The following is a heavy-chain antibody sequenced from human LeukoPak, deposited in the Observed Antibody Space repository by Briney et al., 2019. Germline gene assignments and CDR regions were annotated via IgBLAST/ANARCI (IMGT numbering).Heavy chain of an antibody. J-gene: IGHJ4*02. Sequence: GESLQISCKGSGYSFTSYWIGWVRQMPGKGLEWMGIIYPGDSDTRYSPSFQGQVTISADKSISTAYLQWSSLKASDTATYYCARSVYYDSSGYPYYFDYWGQGTLVTVSS. CDR1: GYSFTSYW. CDR2: IYPGDSDT. V-gene: IGHV5-51*01. CDR3: ARSVYYDSSGYPYYFDY. D-gene: IGHD3-22*01.